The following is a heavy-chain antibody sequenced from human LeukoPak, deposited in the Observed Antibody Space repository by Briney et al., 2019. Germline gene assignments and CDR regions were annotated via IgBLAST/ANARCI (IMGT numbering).Heavy chain of an antibody. V-gene: IGHV1-18*04. CDR2: ISAYNGNT. D-gene: IGHD2-2*01. CDR1: GYTFTSYY. CDR3: ARDKNTLIVVVPAASWFDP. Sequence: ASVKVSCKASGYTFTSYYMQWVRQAPGQGLEWMGWISAYNGNTNYAQKLQGRVTMTTDTSTSTAYMELRSLRSDDTAVYYCARDKNTLIVVVPAASWFDPWGQGTLVTVSS. J-gene: IGHJ5*02.